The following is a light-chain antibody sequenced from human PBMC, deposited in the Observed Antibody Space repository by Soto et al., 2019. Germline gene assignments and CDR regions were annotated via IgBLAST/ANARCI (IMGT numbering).Light chain of an antibody. J-gene: IGKJ4*01. CDR3: QQRSDWPST. CDR2: DAS. Sequence: EIVLTQSPVTLSLSPGERATRACRASQSVGSYFAWSQQKPGQAPRLLIYDASSRATGIPARFSGSGSGTDFTLTISSLEPEDFAVYYCQQRSDWPSTFGGGTRVEIK. V-gene: IGKV3-11*01. CDR1: QSVGSY.